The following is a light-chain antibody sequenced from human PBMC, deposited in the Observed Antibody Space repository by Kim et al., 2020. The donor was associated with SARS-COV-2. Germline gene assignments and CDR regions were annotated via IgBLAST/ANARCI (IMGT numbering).Light chain of an antibody. Sequence: PGKTARITCGGNNIGSKRMHWYQQKPGQAPVLVIYYDSDRPSGSPERFSGSNSGNTATLTISRVEAGDEADYYCQVWDSSSDPHVVFGGGTQLTVL. CDR1: NIGSKR. CDR3: QVWDSSSDPHVV. CDR2: YDS. V-gene: IGLV3-21*04. J-gene: IGLJ2*01.